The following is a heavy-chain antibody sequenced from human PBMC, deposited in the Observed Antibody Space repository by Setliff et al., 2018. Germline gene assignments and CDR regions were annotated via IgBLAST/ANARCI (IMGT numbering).Heavy chain of an antibody. V-gene: IGHV1-18*01. CDR1: GYTFINSV. J-gene: IGHJ4*02. D-gene: IGHD2-8*01. CDR2: IGAYTGNT. Sequence: ASVKVSCKASGYTFINSVISWVRQAPGQGLEWMGWIGAYTGNTNYAQKLQGRVTMTTDASTSTAYMELRGLTSDDTAVYYCSRLVRYCSKTTCQTASGAELWGQGTLVTVSS. CDR3: SRLVRYCSKTTCQTASGAEL.